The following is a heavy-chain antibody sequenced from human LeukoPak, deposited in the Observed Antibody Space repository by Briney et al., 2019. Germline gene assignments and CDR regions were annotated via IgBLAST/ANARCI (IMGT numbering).Heavy chain of an antibody. Sequence: GGSLRLSCAASGFTFSSYWMSWVRQAPGKGLEWVANIKQDGSEKYYVDSVKGRFTISRDNAKNSLYLQMNSLRAEDTAVYYCARRIVGPSSGGDYWGQGTPVTVSS. CDR3: ARRIVGPSSGGDY. D-gene: IGHD1-26*01. CDR2: IKQDGSEK. CDR1: GFTFSSYW. J-gene: IGHJ4*02. V-gene: IGHV3-7*01.